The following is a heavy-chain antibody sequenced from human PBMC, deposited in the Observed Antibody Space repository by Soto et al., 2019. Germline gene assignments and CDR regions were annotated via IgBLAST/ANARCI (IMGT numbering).Heavy chain of an antibody. V-gene: IGHV1-69*13. CDR3: ARASRAVAGYYGMDV. Sequence: GASVKVSCKASGGTFSSYAISWVRQAPGQGLEWMGGIIPIFGTANYAQKFQGRVTITADASTSTAYMELSRLRSEDTAVYYCARASRAVAGYYGMDVWGQGTTVTVSS. J-gene: IGHJ6*02. D-gene: IGHD6-19*01. CDR2: IIPIFGTA. CDR1: GGTFSSYA.